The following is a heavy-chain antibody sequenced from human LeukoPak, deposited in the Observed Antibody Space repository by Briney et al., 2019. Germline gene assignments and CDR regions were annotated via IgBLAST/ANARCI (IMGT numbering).Heavy chain of an antibody. J-gene: IGHJ6*03. CDR3: ARTLHDSSGYCYPFLDYYYYMDV. CDR1: GGTFSSYA. V-gene: IGHV1-69*05. D-gene: IGHD3-22*01. Sequence: SVKVSCKASGGTFSSYAISWVRQAPGQGLEWMGGIIPIFGTANYAQKFQGRVTITTDESTSTAYMELSSLRSEDTAVYYCARTLHDSSGYCYPFLDYYYYMDVWGKGTTVTVSS. CDR2: IIPIFGTA.